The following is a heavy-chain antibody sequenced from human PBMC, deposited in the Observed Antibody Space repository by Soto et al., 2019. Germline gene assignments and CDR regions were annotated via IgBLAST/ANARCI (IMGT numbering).Heavy chain of an antibody. CDR2: VSGSGGST. Sequence: GGSLRLSCAASGVTFSSYAMRGVRQAPGKGLEWVSAVSGSGGSTYYADSVKGRFTISRDNSKNTLYLQMNSLRAEDTAVYYCARRGPGTYFDYWGQGTLVTVSS. CDR3: ARRGPGTYFDY. J-gene: IGHJ4*02. CDR1: GVTFSSYA. D-gene: IGHD6-13*01. V-gene: IGHV3-23*01.